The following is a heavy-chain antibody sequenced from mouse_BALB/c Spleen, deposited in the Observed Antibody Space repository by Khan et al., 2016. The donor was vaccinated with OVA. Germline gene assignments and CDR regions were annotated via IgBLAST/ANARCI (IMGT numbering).Heavy chain of an antibody. CDR2: ISYSGVT. Sequence: EVALVESGPGLVKPSQSLSLTCTVTGYSITSGYAWNWIRQFPGNKLEWMGYISYSGVTSYTPSLKSRISITRDTSKNQFFLQLTSVTTEDTATYYCARGNYYGYYFDYWGQGTTLTVSS. V-gene: IGHV3-2*02. J-gene: IGHJ2*01. CDR3: ARGNYYGYYFDY. CDR1: GYSITSGYA. D-gene: IGHD1-1*01.